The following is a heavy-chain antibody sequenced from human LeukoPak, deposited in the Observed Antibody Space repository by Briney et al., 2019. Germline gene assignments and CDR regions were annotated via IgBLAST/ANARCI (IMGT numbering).Heavy chain of an antibody. D-gene: IGHD3-3*01. Sequence: ASLRVSCKVSGYTLTELSMHWVRQAPGKGLEWMGGFYPEDGETIYAQTFQGRVTITEDTSTDTPYMELSSLRSEDTAVYYCATDGQFWSGKFDYWGQGTLVTVSS. CDR3: ATDGQFWSGKFDY. V-gene: IGHV1-24*01. J-gene: IGHJ4*02. CDR1: GYTLTELS. CDR2: FYPEDGET.